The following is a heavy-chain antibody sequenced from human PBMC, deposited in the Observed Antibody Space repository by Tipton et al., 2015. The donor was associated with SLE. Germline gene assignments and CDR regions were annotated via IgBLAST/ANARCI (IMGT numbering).Heavy chain of an antibody. CDR3: ARGRRGYTAYVVPDY. V-gene: IGHV4-39*07. D-gene: IGHD5-12*01. J-gene: IGHJ4*02. CDR1: DGSIRSTNYY. Sequence: TLSLTCTVSDGSIRSTNYYWGWIRQPPGKGLEWIGSIFYTGSTYYNPSLKSRVSISVDTSKNQFSLKLSSLTAADTAVYYCARGRRGYTAYVVPDYWGQGTQVTVSS. CDR2: IFYTGST.